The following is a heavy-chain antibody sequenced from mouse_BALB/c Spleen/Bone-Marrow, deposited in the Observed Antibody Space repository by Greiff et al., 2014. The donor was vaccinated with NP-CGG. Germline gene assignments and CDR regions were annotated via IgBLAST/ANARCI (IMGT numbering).Heavy chain of an antibody. CDR2: INPSNGGT. CDR1: GYTFTGYY. V-gene: IGHV1S81*02. Sequence: QVQLQQSGAELVKPGASVKLSCKASGYTFTGYYMYWVKQRPGQGLEWIGEINPSNGGTNFNEKFKSKATLTVDKSSSTAYMQLGSLTSEDSAVYYCTREGDSPFAYWGQGTLVTVSA. D-gene: IGHD2-13*01. CDR3: TREGDSPFAY. J-gene: IGHJ3*01.